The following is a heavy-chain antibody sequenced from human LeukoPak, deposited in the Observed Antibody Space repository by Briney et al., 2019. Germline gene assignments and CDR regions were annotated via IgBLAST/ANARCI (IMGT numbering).Heavy chain of an antibody. D-gene: IGHD6-19*01. CDR1: GFTFSSYA. V-gene: IGHV3-23*01. CDR2: IDASGGGP. Sequence: PGGSLRLSCAASGFTFSSYAMTWVRQAPGKGLEWVSSIDASGGGPYYAHSVKGRFTISREHSKNTFFPQMNTLRAADTAVYYCAKGTGSGWYGWFAPWGQGTLVTVSS. CDR3: AKGTGSGWYGWFAP. J-gene: IGHJ5*02.